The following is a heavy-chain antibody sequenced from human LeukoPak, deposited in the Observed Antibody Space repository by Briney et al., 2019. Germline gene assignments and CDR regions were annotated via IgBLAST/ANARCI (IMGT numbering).Heavy chain of an antibody. CDR3: ARVTKYYGGYVTYFQH. D-gene: IGHD4-17*01. CDR1: GGSFSGYY. V-gene: IGHV4-34*01. CDR2: NNHSGST. Sequence: SETLSLTCAVYGGSFSGYYWSWIRQPPGKGLEWIGENNHSGSTNYNPSLKSRVTISVDTSKNQFSLKLSSVTAADTAVYYCARVTKYYGGYVTYFQHWGQGTLVTVSS. J-gene: IGHJ1*01.